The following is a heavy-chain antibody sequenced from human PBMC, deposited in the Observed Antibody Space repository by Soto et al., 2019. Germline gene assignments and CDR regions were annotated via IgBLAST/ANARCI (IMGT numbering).Heavy chain of an antibody. CDR2: ISPNSGAT. CDR3: VREMWTRSGPQNFFDY. Sequence: QVQLVQSEGELRQPGASVTVSCRASGYTFTSYGIIWVRQAPGQGLEWMGYISPNSGATTYAQNLQGRLTLTTDTSTSTAYMELRSLSSDDTAICYCVREMWTRSGPQNFFDYWGLGALVTVSS. CDR1: GYTFTSYG. V-gene: IGHV1-18*01. J-gene: IGHJ4*02. D-gene: IGHD6-25*01.